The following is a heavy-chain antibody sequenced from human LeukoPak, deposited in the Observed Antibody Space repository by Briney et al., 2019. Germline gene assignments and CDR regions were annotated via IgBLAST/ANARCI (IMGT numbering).Heavy chain of an antibody. J-gene: IGHJ4*02. CDR1: GYTFTSYA. CDR3: ARVIGWGYYFDY. V-gene: IGHV1-3*01. CDR2: INAGNGNT. Sequence: ASVKVSCTASGYTFTSYAMHWVRQAPGQRLEWMGWINAGNGNTKYSQKFQGRVTITRDTSASTAYMELSSLRSEDTAVYYCARVIGWGYYFDYWGQGTLVIVSS. D-gene: IGHD3-16*01.